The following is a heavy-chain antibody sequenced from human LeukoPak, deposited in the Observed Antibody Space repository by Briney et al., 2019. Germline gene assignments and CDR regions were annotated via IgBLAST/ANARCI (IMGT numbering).Heavy chain of an antibody. V-gene: IGHV1-2*04. CDR1: GYTFIGYY. J-gene: IGHJ4*02. Sequence: ASVKVSCKASGYTFIGYYIHWVRQAPGQGLEWMGWIDPNSGGTNYAQKFQGWVTMTRDTSISTAYMELSGLRSEDTAVYYCARDDRDGYNYLYWGQGTLVTVSS. CDR2: IDPNSGGT. D-gene: IGHD5-24*01. CDR3: ARDDRDGYNYLY.